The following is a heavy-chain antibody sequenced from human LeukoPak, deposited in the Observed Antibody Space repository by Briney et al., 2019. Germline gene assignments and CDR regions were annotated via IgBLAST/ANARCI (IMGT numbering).Heavy chain of an antibody. CDR2: ISSSSSCI. Sequence: PGGSLRLSCAASGFTFSSYSMNWVRQAPGKGLEWVSSISSSSSCIYYADSVKGRFTISRDNAKNSLYLQMNSLRAEDTAVYYCARDEAPVAAAGILAGNYYYYYMDVWGKGTTVTISS. CDR3: ARDEAPVAAAGILAGNYYYYYMDV. D-gene: IGHD6-13*01. V-gene: IGHV3-21*01. CDR1: GFTFSSYS. J-gene: IGHJ6*03.